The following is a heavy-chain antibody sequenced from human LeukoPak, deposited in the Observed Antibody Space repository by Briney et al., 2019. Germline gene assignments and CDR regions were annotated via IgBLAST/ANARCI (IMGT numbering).Heavy chain of an antibody. J-gene: IGHJ5*02. D-gene: IGHD3-22*01. CDR1: GGSISSCSYY. V-gene: IGHV4-39*01. CDR2: IYYSGST. CDR3: ARQRYYDQSWFDP. Sequence: SETLSLTCTVSGGSISSCSYYWGWIRQPPGKGLEWIGSIYYSGSTYYNPSLKSRVTISVDTSKNQFSLKLSSVTAADTAVYYCARQRYYDQSWFDPWGQGTLVTVSS.